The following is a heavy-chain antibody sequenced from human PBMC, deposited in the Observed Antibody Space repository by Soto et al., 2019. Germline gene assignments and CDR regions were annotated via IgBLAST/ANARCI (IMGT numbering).Heavy chain of an antibody. CDR2: ISSNSATI. Sequence: EVQLVESGGGLVQPGRSLRLSCVASGFIADDYAMHWVRQAPGKGLEWVSGISSNSATINYADSVKGRFTISRDNAKNSLFLQMNRRRPEDTAFYYCVKDMKWGGMTTIHYFDSWGQGTLVTVSS. V-gene: IGHV3-9*02. J-gene: IGHJ4*02. D-gene: IGHD4-17*01. CDR3: VKDMKWGGMTTIHYFDS. CDR1: GFIADDYA.